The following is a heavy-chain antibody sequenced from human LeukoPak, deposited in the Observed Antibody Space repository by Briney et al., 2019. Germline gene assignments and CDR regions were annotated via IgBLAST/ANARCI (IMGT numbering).Heavy chain of an antibody. V-gene: IGHV3-30*18. CDR3: AKESALAATDTRDVFDL. J-gene: IGHJ3*01. CDR1: GFTFSSYG. Sequence: PGGSLRLSCAASGFTFSSYGMHWVRQAPGKGLEWVAVIFYGGSNEYYADSVKGRFTISRDNFKNTLHLQMNSLRLEDTAIYYCAKESALAATDTRDVFDLWGRGTMVTVSS. CDR2: IFYGGSNE. D-gene: IGHD6-13*01.